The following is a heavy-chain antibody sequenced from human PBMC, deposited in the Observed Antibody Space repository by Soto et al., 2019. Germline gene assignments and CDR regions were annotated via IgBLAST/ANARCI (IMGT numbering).Heavy chain of an antibody. CDR3: ARDRITGTRYYYYYYYGMDV. J-gene: IGHJ6*02. V-gene: IGHV1-69*13. CDR1: GGTFSSYA. CDR2: IIPIFGTA. D-gene: IGHD1-7*01. Sequence: SVKVSCKASGGTFSSYAISWVRQAPGQGLEWMGGIIPIFGTANYAQKFQGRVTITADESTSTAYMELSSLRSEDTAVYYCARDRITGTRYYYYYYYGMDVWGQGTTVTVSS.